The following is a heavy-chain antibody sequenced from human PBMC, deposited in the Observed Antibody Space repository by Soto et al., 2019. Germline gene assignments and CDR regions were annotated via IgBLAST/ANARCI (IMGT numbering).Heavy chain of an antibody. J-gene: IGHJ4*02. CDR3: AKARSDYYGSGSDFDY. D-gene: IGHD3-10*01. CDR1: GFTFSSYA. CDR2: ISGSDGST. Sequence: EVQLLESGGGLVQPGGSLRLSCAASGFTFSSYAMSWVRQAPGKGLEWVSAISGSDGSTYYADSVKGRFTISRDNSKNTLYLQMNSLRAEDTAVYYCAKARSDYYGSGSDFDYWGQGTLVTVSS. V-gene: IGHV3-23*01.